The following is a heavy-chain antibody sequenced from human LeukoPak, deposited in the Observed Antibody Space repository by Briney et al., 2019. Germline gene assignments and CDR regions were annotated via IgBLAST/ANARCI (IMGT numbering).Heavy chain of an antibody. V-gene: IGHV3-13*04. J-gene: IGHJ3*02. CDR3: ARRRGGLGSWSDAFDI. CDR2: VDTAGST. CDR1: GFTFGSFD. Sequence: GSLRPSCAASGFTFGSFDMHWVGQPKGEGLEWVSVVDTAGSTYYPGSAKGRFTISRDNAKDSLYLRMNSLRGGGTALYYCARRRGGLGSWSDAFDIWGQGTMVTVSS. D-gene: IGHD3-10*01.